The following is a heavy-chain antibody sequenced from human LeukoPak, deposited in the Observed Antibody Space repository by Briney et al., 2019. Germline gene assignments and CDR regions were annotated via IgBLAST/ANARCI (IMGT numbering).Heavy chain of an antibody. V-gene: IGHV1-8*02. Sequence: ASVKVSCKASGYTFTGYYMHWVRQAPGQGLEWMGWMNPNSGNTGYAQKFQGRVTMTRNTSISTAYMELSSLRSEDTAVYYCARAMYSSSWYNYYYYYMDVWGKGTTVTISS. J-gene: IGHJ6*03. D-gene: IGHD6-13*01. CDR3: ARAMYSSSWYNYYYYYMDV. CDR2: MNPNSGNT. CDR1: GYTFTGYY.